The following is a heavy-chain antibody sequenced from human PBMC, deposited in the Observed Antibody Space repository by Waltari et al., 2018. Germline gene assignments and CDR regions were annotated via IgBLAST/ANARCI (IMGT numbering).Heavy chain of an antibody. CDR2: ISGSGGAT. Sequence: EVQLLESGGGLVQPGGSLRVSCAASGFTFSSYAMRGFRRTPGKGLEWVSAISGSGGATYYADSVKGRFTISRDNSKNTLYLQMNSLRAEDTAVYYCAKDGIVGAATRSWGQGTLVTVSS. V-gene: IGHV3-23*01. CDR3: AKDGIVGAATRS. D-gene: IGHD1-26*01. J-gene: IGHJ4*02. CDR1: GFTFSSYA.